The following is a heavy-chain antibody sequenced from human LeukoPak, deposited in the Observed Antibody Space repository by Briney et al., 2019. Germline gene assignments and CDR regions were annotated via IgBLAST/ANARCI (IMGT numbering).Heavy chain of an antibody. Sequence: SETLSLTCTVSGYSSSSGYYWSWIRQPPGKGLEWIGSIYHSGSTYYNPSLKSRVTISVDTSKNQFSLKLSSVTAADTAVYYCVRVFRAGGFGAFDIWGQGTMVTVSS. CDR2: IYHSGST. CDR3: VRVFRAGGFGAFDI. D-gene: IGHD3-10*01. V-gene: IGHV4-38-2*02. CDR1: GYSSSSGYY. J-gene: IGHJ3*02.